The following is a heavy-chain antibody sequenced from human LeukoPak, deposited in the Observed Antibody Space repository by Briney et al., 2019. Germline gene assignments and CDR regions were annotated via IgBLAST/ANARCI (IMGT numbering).Heavy chain of an antibody. D-gene: IGHD6-13*01. CDR1: GGTFSSYA. CDR2: IIPIFGTA. J-gene: IGHJ6*03. V-gene: IGHV1-69*06. CDR3: ARVGQLVSSRYYYMDV. Sequence: ASAKVSCKASGGTFSSYAISWVRQAPGQGLEWMGGIIPIFGTANYAQKFQGRVTITADKSTSTAYMELSSLRSEDTAVYYCARVGQLVSSRYYYMDVWGKGTTVTVSS.